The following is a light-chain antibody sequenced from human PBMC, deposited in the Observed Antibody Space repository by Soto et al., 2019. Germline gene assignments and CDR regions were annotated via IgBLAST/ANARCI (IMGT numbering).Light chain of an antibody. V-gene: IGKV1-9*01. CDR3: LQVNSYPRT. CDR1: QGINTF. J-gene: IGKJ1*01. CDR2: AAS. Sequence: DIQLTQSPSFLSASVGDRVTITCRASQGINTFLAWYQQKPGKAPKLLIHAASTLQSGVPARFSGSGSGTEFTLTISSLQPEDFATYYCLQVNSYPRTFGQGTKVEIK.